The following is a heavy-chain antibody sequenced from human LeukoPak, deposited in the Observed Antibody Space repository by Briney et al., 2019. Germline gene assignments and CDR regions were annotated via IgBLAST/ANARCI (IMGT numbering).Heavy chain of an antibody. CDR2: IIPILGIA. CDR1: GGTFSSYA. J-gene: IGHJ1*01. Sequence: ASVKVSCMASGGTFSSYAISWVRQAPGQGLEWMGRIIPILGIANYAQKFQGRVTITADKSPSTAYMELSSLRSEDTAVYCGASSRLVAANEKIVAENFQHWGQGTLVTVSP. V-gene: IGHV1-69*04. D-gene: IGHD6-25*01. CDR3: ASSRLVAANEKIVAENFQH.